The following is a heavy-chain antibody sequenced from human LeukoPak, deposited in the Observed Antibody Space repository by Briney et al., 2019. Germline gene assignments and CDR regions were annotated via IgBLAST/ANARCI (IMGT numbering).Heavy chain of an antibody. CDR1: GHTFTGYY. V-gene: IGHV1-2*02. D-gene: IGHD2-2*01. J-gene: IGHJ4*02. CDR2: INPNSGGT. Sequence: ASVKVSCKASGHTFTGYYMHWVRQAPGQGLEWMGWINPNSGGTNYAQKFQGRVTMTRDTSISTAYTELSRLRSDDTAVYYCARDQAVVVPAASDYWGQGTLVTVSS. CDR3: ARDQAVVVPAASDY.